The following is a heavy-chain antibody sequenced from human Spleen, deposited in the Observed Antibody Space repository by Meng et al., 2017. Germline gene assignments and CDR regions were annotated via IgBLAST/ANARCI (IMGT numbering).Heavy chain of an antibody. Sequence: GESLKISCAASGFTFSSNWMSWVRQAPGKGLEWVANIKQDGSEKYYVDSVKGRFTISRDNSKNTVYLQMNSLRAEDTAVYYCARSPIDKYDLSALPLDYWGQGTLVTVSS. J-gene: IGHJ4*02. D-gene: IGHD3-22*01. CDR3: ARSPIDKYDLSALPLDY. V-gene: IGHV3-7*01. CDR1: GFTFSSNW. CDR2: IKQDGSEK.